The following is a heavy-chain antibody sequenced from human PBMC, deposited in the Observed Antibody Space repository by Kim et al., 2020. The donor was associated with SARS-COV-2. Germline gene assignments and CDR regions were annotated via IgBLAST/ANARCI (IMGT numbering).Heavy chain of an antibody. V-gene: IGHV1-46*01. J-gene: IGHJ4*02. Sequence: STNYAREFQGRVTITRDTSTSTVYMELSSLTSEDTAVYYCTKYSGRNPFDYWGQGTLVTVSS. CDR3: TKYSGRNPFDY. D-gene: IGHD5-12*01. CDR2: ST.